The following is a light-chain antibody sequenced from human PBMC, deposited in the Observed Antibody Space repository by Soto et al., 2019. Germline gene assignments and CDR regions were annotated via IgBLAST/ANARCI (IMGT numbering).Light chain of an antibody. J-gene: IGKJ1*01. CDR1: QSIGSN. CDR2: AAS. V-gene: IGKV1-39*01. CDR3: QQSHTFPWT. Sequence: DIQMTQSPSTLSGSVRDRVTITCRASQSIGSNLAWYQQSPEKAPRLLVFAASSKPRGVPLRFDARGSGTDFSLTIYSLQPEDFVTYYCQQSHTFPWTFGQGTKVDIK.